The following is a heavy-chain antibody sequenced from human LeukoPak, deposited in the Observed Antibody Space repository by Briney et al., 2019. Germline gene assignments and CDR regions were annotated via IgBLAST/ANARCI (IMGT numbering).Heavy chain of an antibody. Sequence: SETLSLTCAVSGGSISSTNWWSWVRQPPGRGLEWFGEISHSGSTNYNPSLKSRVSISVDKSKNQFSLKLSSVTAADTAVYYCARHGAAAGTVYYYYMDVWGKGTTVTVSS. CDR1: GGSISSTNW. CDR2: ISHSGST. D-gene: IGHD6-13*01. J-gene: IGHJ6*03. V-gene: IGHV4-4*02. CDR3: ARHGAAAGTVYYYYMDV.